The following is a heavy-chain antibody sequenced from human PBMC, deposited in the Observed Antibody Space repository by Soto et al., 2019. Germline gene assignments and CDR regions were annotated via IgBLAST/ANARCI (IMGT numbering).Heavy chain of an antibody. D-gene: IGHD2-15*01. V-gene: IGHV3-30*18. CDR1: GFTFSSYG. Sequence: GGSLRLSCAASGFTFSSYGMHWVRQAPGKGLEWVAVISYDGSNKYYADSVKGRFTISRDNSKNTLYLQMNSLRAEDTAVYYCAKEGCSGGSCYSGYYYYGMDVWGQGTTVTVSS. CDR3: AKEGCSGGSCYSGYYYYGMDV. J-gene: IGHJ6*02. CDR2: ISYDGSNK.